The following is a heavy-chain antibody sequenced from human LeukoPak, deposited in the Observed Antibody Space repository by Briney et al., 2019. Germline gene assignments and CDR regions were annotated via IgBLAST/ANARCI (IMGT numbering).Heavy chain of an antibody. D-gene: IGHD3-22*01. V-gene: IGHV4-59*01. Sequence: PSETLSLTCTVSGDSIRSYYWSWIRQHPGKGLEWIAYIYYSGSTNHNPSLKSRVIISVDTSKNQFSLKLRSVTAADTAVYYCARVTTESGYYDSSGYYTLNPNAFDIWGQGTMVTVSS. CDR3: ARVTTESGYYDSSGYYTLNPNAFDI. CDR2: IYYSGST. CDR1: GDSIRSYY. J-gene: IGHJ3*02.